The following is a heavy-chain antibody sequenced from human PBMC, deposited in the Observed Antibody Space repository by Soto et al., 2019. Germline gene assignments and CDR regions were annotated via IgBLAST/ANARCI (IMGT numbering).Heavy chain of an antibody. CDR2: ISGRSNTI. D-gene: IGHD3-22*01. CDR3: TREGDGSGFFSDF. Sequence: GGSLRLSCVASGLNFSDYNMNWVRQAPGKGLEWVSFISGRSNTIYYADSVKGRFTISRDNAKNSLYLLMNSLRAEDTAVYYCTREGDGSGFFSDFWGQGALVTVSS. V-gene: IGHV3-48*01. J-gene: IGHJ4*02. CDR1: GLNFSDYN.